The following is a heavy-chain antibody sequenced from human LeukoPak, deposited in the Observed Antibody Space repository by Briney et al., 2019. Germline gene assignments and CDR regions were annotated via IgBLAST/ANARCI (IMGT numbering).Heavy chain of an antibody. CDR2: ISGSGGST. CDR3: ATGSDGYSGYVPFDY. J-gene: IGHJ4*02. CDR1: GFTFSSYA. Sequence: GGSLRLSCAASGFTFSSYAMSWVRQAPGKGLEWVSAISGSGGSTYYADSVKGRFTISRDNSKSTLYLQMNSLRAEDTAVYYCATGSDGYSGYVPFDYWGQGTLVTVSS. D-gene: IGHD5-12*01. V-gene: IGHV3-23*01.